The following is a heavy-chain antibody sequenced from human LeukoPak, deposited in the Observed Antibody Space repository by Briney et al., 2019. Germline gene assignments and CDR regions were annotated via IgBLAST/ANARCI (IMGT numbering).Heavy chain of an antibody. J-gene: IGHJ4*02. CDR2: IYSGGST. CDR1: GFTFSSNY. Sequence: PGGSLRLSCAASGFTFSSNYMSWVRQAPGKGLEWVSVIYSGGSTYYADSVKGRFTISRDNSKNTLYLQMNSLRAEDTAVYYCARNIAATPAFDYWGQGTLVTVSS. V-gene: IGHV3-53*01. D-gene: IGHD2-15*01. CDR3: ARNIAATPAFDY.